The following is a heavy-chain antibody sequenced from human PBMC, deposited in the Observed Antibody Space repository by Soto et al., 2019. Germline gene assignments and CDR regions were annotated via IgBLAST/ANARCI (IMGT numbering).Heavy chain of an antibody. D-gene: IGHD3-3*01. V-gene: IGHV4-59*01. J-gene: IGHJ4*02. CDR3: ARAPVFSWSGIYYFDY. CDR2: IYYSGST. CDR1: GGSIYSYY. Sequence: SETLSLTCTVSGGSIYSYYWSWIRQPPGKGLEWIGSIYYSGSTNYNPSLKSRVTISIDTSKNQFSLRLSSVTAADTAVYYCARAPVFSWSGIYYFDYWGQGALVTVSS.